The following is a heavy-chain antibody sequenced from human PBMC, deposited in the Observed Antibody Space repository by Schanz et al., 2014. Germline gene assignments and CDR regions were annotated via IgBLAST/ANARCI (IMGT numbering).Heavy chain of an antibody. J-gene: IGHJ4*02. D-gene: IGHD3-22*01. V-gene: IGHV3-23*04. CDR1: GITFSRHA. Sequence: EVHLVESGGGLVQPGGSLRLSCAASGITFSRHAMSWVRQAPGKGLEWVSAISGSGDNTFYADSVRGRFTISRDDSKNTLYLQMNSLRPEDTAVYYCAKEDRNHNSDYVYWGQGTLVTVSS. CDR3: AKEDRNHNSDYVY. CDR2: ISGSGDNT.